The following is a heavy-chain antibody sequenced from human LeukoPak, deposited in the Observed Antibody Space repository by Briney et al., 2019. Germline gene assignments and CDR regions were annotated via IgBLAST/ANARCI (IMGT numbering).Heavy chain of an antibody. D-gene: IGHD6-19*01. V-gene: IGHV3-21*01. J-gene: IGHJ3*02. Sequence: GGSLRLSCAASGFTFSSYSMNWVRQAPGKGLEWVSSISSSSSYIYYADSVKGRFTISRDNAKNSLYLQMNSLRAEDTAVYYCARAWAAVAGTAKWIRTYAFDIWGQGTMVTVSS. CDR1: GFTFSSYS. CDR3: ARAWAAVAGTAKWIRTYAFDI. CDR2: ISSSSSYI.